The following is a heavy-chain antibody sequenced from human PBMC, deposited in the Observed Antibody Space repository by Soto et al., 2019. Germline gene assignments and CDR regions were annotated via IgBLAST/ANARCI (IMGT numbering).Heavy chain of an antibody. CDR1: GGSISRSNYN. CDR2: IFYNGNT. CDR3: ARNAYQLPNFSYYYGMDV. J-gene: IGHJ6*02. D-gene: IGHD2-2*01. V-gene: IGHV4-39*01. Sequence: SETLSLTCIVSGGSISRSNYNWGWIRQTPGKGLEWIGSIFYNGNTYYNPSLQSRVFISADTPKNQFSLDLTSVTAADTAVYYCARNAYQLPNFSYYYGMDVWGQGTTVTVSS.